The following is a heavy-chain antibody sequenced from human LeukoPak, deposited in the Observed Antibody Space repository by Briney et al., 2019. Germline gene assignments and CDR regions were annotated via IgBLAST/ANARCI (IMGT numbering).Heavy chain of an antibody. V-gene: IGHV3-30*04. CDR2: ISYDGSNK. J-gene: IGHJ4*02. CDR3: ATPPTVTRNY. CDR1: GFTFSSYA. Sequence: GGSLRLSCAASGFTFSSYAMHWVRQAPGKGLEWVAVISYDGSNKKYADSVKGRFTISRDNSKNTVYLQMNSVRAEDTAVYYCATPPTVTRNYWGQGTLVTVSS. D-gene: IGHD4-17*01.